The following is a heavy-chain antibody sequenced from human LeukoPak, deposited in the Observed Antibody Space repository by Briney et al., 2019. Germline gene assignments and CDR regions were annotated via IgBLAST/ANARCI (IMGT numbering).Heavy chain of an antibody. D-gene: IGHD3-9*01. J-gene: IGHJ4*02. CDR2: INHSGST. CDR1: GGSFSGYY. V-gene: IGHV4-34*01. CDR3: ARGPTTYYDILTGYSYSY. Sequence: PSETLSLTCAVYGGSFSGYYWSWIRQPPGKGLEWIGEINHSGSTNYNPTLKSQVTISVDTSKNQFSLKLSSMTAADTAVYYCARGPTTYYDILTGYSYSYWGQGTLVTVSS.